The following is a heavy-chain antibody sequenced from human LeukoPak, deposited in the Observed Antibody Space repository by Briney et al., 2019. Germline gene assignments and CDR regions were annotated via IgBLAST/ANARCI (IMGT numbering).Heavy chain of an antibody. CDR2: IYYSGST. CDR3: ARDLGPHFDY. V-gene: IGHV4-59*01. Sequence: NPSETLSLTCTVSGGSISSSYWSWIRQPPGKGLEWIGYIYYSGSTNYNPSLKSRVTISVDTSKNQFSLKLSSVTAADTAVYYCARDLGPHFDYWGQGTLVTVSS. J-gene: IGHJ4*02. CDR1: GGSISSSY.